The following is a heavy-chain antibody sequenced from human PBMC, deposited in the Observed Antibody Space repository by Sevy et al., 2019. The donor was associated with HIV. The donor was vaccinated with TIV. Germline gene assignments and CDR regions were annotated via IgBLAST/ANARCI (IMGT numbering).Heavy chain of an antibody. V-gene: IGHV3-30-3*01. J-gene: IGHJ1*01. CDR3: ALERLSSDVTEYFQN. Sequence: GGSLRLSCAASGFTFNRYSMHWVRQAPVKGLEWVATISFDATNKDYPDSVKGRFTISRDNFQNSLFLQMDSLRPEDTAVYYCALERLSSDVTEYFQNWGQGTLVTVSS. CDR1: GFTFNRYS. CDR2: ISFDATNK. D-gene: IGHD1-1*01.